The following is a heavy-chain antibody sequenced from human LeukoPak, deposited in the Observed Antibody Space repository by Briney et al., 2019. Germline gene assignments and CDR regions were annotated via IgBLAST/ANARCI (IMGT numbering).Heavy chain of an antibody. J-gene: IGHJ5*02. D-gene: IGHD6-6*01. CDR3: ARDRGIAARPKNWFDP. CDR2: IYYSGST. V-gene: IGHV4-31*03. Sequence: ASETLSLTCTVSGGSISSGGYYWSWIRQHPGKGLEWIGYIYYSGSTYYNPSLKSRVTISVDTSKNQFSLKLSSVTAADTAVYYCARDRGIAARPKNWFDPWGQGTLVTVSS. CDR1: GGSISSGGYY.